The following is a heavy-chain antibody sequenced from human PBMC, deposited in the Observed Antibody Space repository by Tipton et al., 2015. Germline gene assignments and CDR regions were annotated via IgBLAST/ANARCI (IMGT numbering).Heavy chain of an antibody. CDR1: GGSIPGYY. CDR2: FYYSGST. Sequence: TLSLTCAVSGGSIPGYYWSWIRQPPGKGLEWIGFFYYSGSTNYNPSLKSRVTISVDTSKTQFSLKMSSVTASDTAVYYCARARGRHGGLFDSWGQGILVTVSS. CDR3: ARARGRHGGLFDS. J-gene: IGHJ4*02. D-gene: IGHD4-23*01. V-gene: IGHV4-59*01.